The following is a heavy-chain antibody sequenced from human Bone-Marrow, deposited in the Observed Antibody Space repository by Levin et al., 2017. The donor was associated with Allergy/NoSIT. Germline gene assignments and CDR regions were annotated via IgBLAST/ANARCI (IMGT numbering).Heavy chain of an antibody. Sequence: HPGGSLRLSCAASGFTISGAAIHWVRQASGKGLEWVGRVRSKANNYATAYAASVKGRFTISRDDSKNSAYLQMNSLKTEDTAVYYCSSRETPFEYWGQGIQVTVSS. D-gene: IGHD1-26*01. CDR3: SSRETPFEY. CDR1: GFTISGAA. J-gene: IGHJ4*02. CDR2: VRSKANNYAT. V-gene: IGHV3-73*01.